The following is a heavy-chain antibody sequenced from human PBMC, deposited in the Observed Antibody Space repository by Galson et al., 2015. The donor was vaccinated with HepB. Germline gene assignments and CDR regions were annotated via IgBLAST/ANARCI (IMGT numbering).Heavy chain of an antibody. D-gene: IGHD2-2*01. CDR2: IKQDGSEK. Sequence: SLRLSCAASGFTFSNYWMSWVRQAPGKGLEWVANIKQDGSEKYYVDSVKGRFTISRDNAKNSLYLQMNSLRAEDTAVYYCARGSRSPWPWGQGTLVTVSS. CDR3: ARGSRSPWP. CDR1: GFTFSNYW. J-gene: IGHJ5*02. V-gene: IGHV3-7*01.